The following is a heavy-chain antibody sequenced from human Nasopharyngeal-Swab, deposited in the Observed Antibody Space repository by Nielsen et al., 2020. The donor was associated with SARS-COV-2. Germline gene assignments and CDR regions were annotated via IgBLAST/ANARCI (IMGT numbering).Heavy chain of an antibody. V-gene: IGHV3-20*04. CDR1: GFTFDDYG. CDR3: AKGTGGYQLLYFDY. CDR2: INWNGGST. D-gene: IGHD2-2*01. Sequence: GESLKISCAASGFTFDDYGMSWVRQAPGKGLEWVSGINWNGGSTGYADSVKGRFTISRDNSKNTLYLQMNSLRAEDTAVYYCAKGTGGYQLLYFDYWGQGTLVTVSS. J-gene: IGHJ4*02.